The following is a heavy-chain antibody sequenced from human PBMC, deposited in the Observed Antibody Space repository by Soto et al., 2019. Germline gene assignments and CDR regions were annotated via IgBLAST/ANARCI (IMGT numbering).Heavy chain of an antibody. CDR3: ARKLELRGSYYYYYDMDV. V-gene: IGHV1-2*02. D-gene: IGHD1-7*01. CDR2: INPNSGGT. J-gene: IGHJ6*02. CDR1: GYIFTDYY. Sequence: GSVKVSCKASGYIFTDYYMHWVRQAPGQGLEWMGWINPNSGGTNYAQKFQGRVTMTRDTSISTAYMELSRLRSDDTAVYYCARKLELRGSYYYYYDMDVWCQGTTVTVSS.